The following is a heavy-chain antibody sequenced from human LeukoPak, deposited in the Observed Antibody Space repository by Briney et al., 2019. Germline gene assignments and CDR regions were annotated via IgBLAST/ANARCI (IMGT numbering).Heavy chain of an antibody. CDR2: RWNDECNK. J-gene: IGHJ4*02. V-gene: IGHV3-33*01. CDR3: ARDDERRYLDY. CDR1: GFTLSSYG. D-gene: IGHD1-1*01. Sequence: GGSLRLSCAPSGFTLSSYGMHCAPDAPGGGGEWVAVRWNDECNKYYAGSVKGRFTISRDNSKHTLYLQMNSLRAEDKAVYYCARDDERRYLDYWGQGTLVTVSS.